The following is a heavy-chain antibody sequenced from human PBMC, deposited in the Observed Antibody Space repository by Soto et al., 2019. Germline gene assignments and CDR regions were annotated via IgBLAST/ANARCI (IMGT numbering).Heavy chain of an antibody. CDR3: AKRNYYDSSGYYYFDY. V-gene: IGHV3-23*01. D-gene: IGHD3-22*01. CDR1: GFTFSSYA. Sequence: GGSLRLSCAASGFTFSSYAMSWVRQAPGKGLEWVSAISGSGGSTYYADSVKGRFTISRDNSKNTLYLQMNSLRAEDTAVYYCAKRNYYDSSGYYYFDYWGQGTLVTVSS. J-gene: IGHJ4*02. CDR2: ISGSGGST.